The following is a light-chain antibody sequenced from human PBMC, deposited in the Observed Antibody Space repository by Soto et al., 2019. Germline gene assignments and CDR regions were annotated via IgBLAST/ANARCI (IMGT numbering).Light chain of an antibody. CDR1: QSVGRRT. J-gene: IGKJ3*01. Sequence: IVLTQSPGTLSLSPGERATLSCRASQSVGRRTIAWYQQRPGQAPRLLIDGASSRATGIPDRFSGSGFGTDFTLTINGLEPEDCAVYYCQRYDDSQGAFGPGHKVDV. V-gene: IGKV3-20*01. CDR3: QRYDDSQGA. CDR2: GAS.